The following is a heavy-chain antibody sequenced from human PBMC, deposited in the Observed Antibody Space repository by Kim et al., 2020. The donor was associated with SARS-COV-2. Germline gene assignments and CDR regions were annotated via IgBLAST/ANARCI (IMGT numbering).Heavy chain of an antibody. CDR2: IYYSGST. CDR1: GGSVSSGSYY. Sequence: SETLSLTCTVSGGSVSSGSYYWSWIRQPPGKGLEWIGYIYYSGSTNYNPSLKSRVTISVDTSKNQFSLKLSSVTAADTAVYYCARDQGLLWFGELFHGMDVWGQGTTVTVSS. J-gene: IGHJ6*02. D-gene: IGHD3-10*01. CDR3: ARDQGLLWFGELFHGMDV. V-gene: IGHV4-61*01.